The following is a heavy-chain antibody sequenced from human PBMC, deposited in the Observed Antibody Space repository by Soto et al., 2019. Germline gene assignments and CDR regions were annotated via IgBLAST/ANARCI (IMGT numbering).Heavy chain of an antibody. CDR3: ATRSAAFDY. V-gene: IGHV1-18*01. CDR2: ITTDKGKT. CDR1: GYTFTSYG. Sequence: QVQLVQSGPEVKKPGASVKVSCKTSGYTFTSYGISWVRQAPGQGLEWMGWITTDKGKTTYAQKFQGRVTMTTDTSTSAAYMELRGLSSGDTAVYYCATRSAAFDYWGQGTLVTVSS. J-gene: IGHJ4*02. D-gene: IGHD6-25*01.